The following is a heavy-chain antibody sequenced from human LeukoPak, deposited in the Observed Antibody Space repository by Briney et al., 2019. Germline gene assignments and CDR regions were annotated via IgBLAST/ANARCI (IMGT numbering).Heavy chain of an antibody. D-gene: IGHD4-11*01. Sequence: GASVKVSCKASGYTFTGYYMHWVRQAPGQGREGMGWINPNSGGTNYAQKFQSRVTMKRDTSISTACMELSRLRSDHTAVYYCARDLRGTHYRPDHWGQGTLVTVSS. V-gene: IGHV1-2*02. J-gene: IGHJ5*02. CDR3: ARDLRGTHYRPDH. CDR1: GYTFTGYY. CDR2: INPNSGGT.